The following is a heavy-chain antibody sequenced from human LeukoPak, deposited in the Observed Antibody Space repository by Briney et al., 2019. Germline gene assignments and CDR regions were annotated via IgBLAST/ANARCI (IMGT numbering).Heavy chain of an antibody. D-gene: IGHD1-26*01. CDR1: GFTVSSNY. CDR2: IYSGGST. CDR3: ARDPMYSGSYLHFDY. Sequence: PGGSLRLSCAASGFTVSSNYMSWVRQAPGKGLEWVSVIYSGGSTYYADSVKGRFTISRDNSKNTLYLQMNSLRAEDTAVYYCARDPMYSGSYLHFDYWGQGTLVTVSS. J-gene: IGHJ4*02. V-gene: IGHV3-66*01.